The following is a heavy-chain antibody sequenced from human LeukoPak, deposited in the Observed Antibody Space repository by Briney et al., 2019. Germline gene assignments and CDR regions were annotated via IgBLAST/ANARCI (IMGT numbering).Heavy chain of an antibody. D-gene: IGHD5-18*01. CDR3: ASYPNARGYSYGRWNGFDP. Sequence: SETLSLTCTVSGGSISSSSYYWGWIRQPPGKGLEWIGSIYYSGSTYYNPSLKSRVTISVDTSKNQFSLKLSSVTAADTAVYYCASYPNARGYSYGRWNGFDPWGQGTLVTVSS. CDR2: IYYSGST. J-gene: IGHJ5*02. V-gene: IGHV4-39*07. CDR1: GGSISSSSYY.